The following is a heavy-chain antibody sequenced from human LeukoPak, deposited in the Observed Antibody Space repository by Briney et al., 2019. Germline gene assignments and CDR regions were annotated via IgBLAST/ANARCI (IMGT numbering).Heavy chain of an antibody. CDR2: IYYSGST. D-gene: IGHD3-10*01. CDR1: GGSISSGDYY. Sequence: PSQTLSLTCTVSGGSISSGDYYWSWIRQPPGKGLEWIGYIYYSGSTYYNPSLKSRVTISVDTSKNQFSLKLSSVTAADTAVYYCARGVAGSYYFDYWGQGTLVTVSS. CDR3: ARGVAGSYYFDY. V-gene: IGHV4-30-4*01. J-gene: IGHJ4*02.